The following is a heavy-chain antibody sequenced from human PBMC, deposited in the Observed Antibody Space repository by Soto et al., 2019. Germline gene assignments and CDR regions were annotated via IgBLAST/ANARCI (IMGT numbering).Heavy chain of an antibody. Sequence: GGSLRLSSAASGFTFSNYWMNWVRQAPGKGLEWVANINEDGSEKYYVDSAKGRFTISRDNAKNSLYLQMSSLRAEDTAVYYCARDLFDYWGQGTLVTVSS. V-gene: IGHV3-7*01. CDR3: ARDLFDY. J-gene: IGHJ4*02. CDR2: INEDGSEK. CDR1: GFTFSNYW.